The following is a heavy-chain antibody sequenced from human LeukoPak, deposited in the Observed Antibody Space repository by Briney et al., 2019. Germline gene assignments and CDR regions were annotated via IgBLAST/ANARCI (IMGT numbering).Heavy chain of an antibody. D-gene: IGHD5-18*01. J-gene: IGHJ4*02. CDR3: AKDRSYSYGTDYFDY. V-gene: IGHV3-33*06. CDR1: GFTFSSCG. CDR2: IWYDGSNK. Sequence: GGSLRLSCAASGFTFSSCGMHWVRQAPGKGLEWVAVIWYDGSNKYYADSVKGRFTISRDNSKNTLYLQMNSLRAEDTAVYYCAKDRSYSYGTDYFDYWGQGTLVTVSS.